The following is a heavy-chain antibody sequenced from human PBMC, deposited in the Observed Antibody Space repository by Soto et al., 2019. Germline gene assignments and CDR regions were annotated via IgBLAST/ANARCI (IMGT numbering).Heavy chain of an antibody. CDR1: GFTFSSYA. J-gene: IGHJ4*02. D-gene: IGHD2-2*02. CDR2: ISGSGGST. V-gene: IGHV3-23*01. CDR3: AKDVIGKMPAARPLDY. Sequence: GGSLRLSCAASGFTFSSYAMSWVRQAPGKGLEWVSAISGSGGSTYYADSVKGRFTISRDNSKNTLYLQMNSLRAEDTAVYYCAKDVIGKMPAARPLDYWGQGTLVTVSS.